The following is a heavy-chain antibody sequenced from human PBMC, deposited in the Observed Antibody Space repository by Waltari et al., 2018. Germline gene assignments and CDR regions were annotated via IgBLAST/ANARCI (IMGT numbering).Heavy chain of an antibody. D-gene: IGHD6-6*01. CDR2: MGTAGAT. CDR3: ARVAARPDWYFDL. V-gene: IGHV3-13*01. J-gene: IGHJ2*01. Sequence: EVQLVESGGGLVQPGGSLRLSCAASGFTFSSYDMHWVRQATGKGLDGFSGMGTAGATYYPGSLKGLFTISRENAKNSLYLQMNSLRAGDTAVYYCARVAARPDWYFDLWGRGTLVTVSS. CDR1: GFTFSSYD.